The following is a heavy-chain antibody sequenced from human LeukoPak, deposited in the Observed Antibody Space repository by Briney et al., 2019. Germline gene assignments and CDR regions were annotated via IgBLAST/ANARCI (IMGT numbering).Heavy chain of an antibody. CDR3: ARGRPNLYCSSTSCYHYYYYGMDV. J-gene: IGHJ6*02. CDR2: INHSGST. D-gene: IGHD2-2*01. CDR1: GGSFSGYY. Sequence: SETLSLTCAVYGGSFSGYYWSWIRQPPGKGLEWIGEINHSGSTNYNPSLKSRVTISVDTSKNQFSLKLSSATAADTAVYYCARGRPNLYCSSTSCYHYYYYGMDVWGQGTTVTVSS. V-gene: IGHV4-34*01.